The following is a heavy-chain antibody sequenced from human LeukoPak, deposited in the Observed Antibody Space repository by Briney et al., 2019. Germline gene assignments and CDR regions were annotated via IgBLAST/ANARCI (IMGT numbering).Heavy chain of an antibody. Sequence: SETLSLTCAVYGGSFSGYYGSWIRQPAGKGLEWIGRIYTSGSTNYNPSLKSRVTMSVDTSKNQFSLKLSSVTAADTAVYYCARDHVGYSYGSPRRFDYWGQGTLSPSPQ. D-gene: IGHD5-18*01. CDR1: GGSFSGYY. CDR2: IYTSGST. V-gene: IGHV4-4*07. J-gene: IGHJ4*02. CDR3: ARDHVGYSYGSPRRFDY.